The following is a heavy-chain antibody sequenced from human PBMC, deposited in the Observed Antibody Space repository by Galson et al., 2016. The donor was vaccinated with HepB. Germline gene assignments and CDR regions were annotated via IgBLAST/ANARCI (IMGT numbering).Heavy chain of an antibody. J-gene: IGHJ3*02. Sequence: QSGAEVKKPGESLRLSCETSGYSFTNYLIAWVRQMPWKGLELMGNIYPGDSDIRYSSSSQGQVTISADNSIATAYLQWSSLKTSDTAKYFCARPLVGGGYSPHAFAIWGPGTMVTVSS. CDR1: GYSFTNYL. CDR3: ARPLVGGGYSPHAFAI. CDR2: IYPGDSDI. V-gene: IGHV5-51*01. D-gene: IGHD2-21*01.